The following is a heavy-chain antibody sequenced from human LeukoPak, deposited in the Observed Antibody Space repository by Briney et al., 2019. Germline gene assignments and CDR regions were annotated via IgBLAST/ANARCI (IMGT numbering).Heavy chain of an antibody. Sequence: GGSLRLSCAASGLNFTNYALSWVRQAPGKGLEWVSSISATGLSTYYADSVKGRFTISRDNSKNTLYLQMNSLRAEDTAVYYCARVRYSSGSFDYWGQGTLVTVSS. CDR2: ISATGLST. V-gene: IGHV3-23*01. D-gene: IGHD6-19*01. J-gene: IGHJ4*02. CDR3: ARVRYSSGSFDY. CDR1: GLNFTNYA.